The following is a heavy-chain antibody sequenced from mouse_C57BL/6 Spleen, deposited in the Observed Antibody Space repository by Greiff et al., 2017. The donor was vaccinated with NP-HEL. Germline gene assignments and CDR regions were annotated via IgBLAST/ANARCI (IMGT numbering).Heavy chain of an antibody. CDR3: ARFYYYGSSYAMDY. J-gene: IGHJ4*01. CDR2: INPNNGGT. Sequence: EVQLQQSGPELVKPGASVKIPCKASGYTFTDYNMDWVKQSHGKSLEWIGDINPNNGGTIYNQKFKGKATLTVDQSSSTAYMELRSLTSEDTAVYYCARFYYYGSSYAMDYWGQGTSVTVSS. V-gene: IGHV1-18*01. CDR1: GYTFTDYN. D-gene: IGHD1-1*01.